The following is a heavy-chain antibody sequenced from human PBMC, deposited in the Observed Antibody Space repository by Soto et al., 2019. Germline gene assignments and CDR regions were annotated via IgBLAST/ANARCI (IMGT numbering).Heavy chain of an antibody. CDR1: GFSFSDYY. V-gene: IGHV3-11*06. J-gene: IGHJ3*02. D-gene: IGHD2-8*01. CDR2: ISNSGEDT. CDR3: TRHLRARGIVHDVFDI. Sequence: QVRLVESGGGLVKPGGSVRLSCAASGFSFSDYYMTWIRQAPGKGLEWVSRISNSGEDTKYADSVQGRFTISRDNGENSLYLQMTSMRAEDTAVYYCTRHLRARGIVHDVFDIWGQGTMVTVSS.